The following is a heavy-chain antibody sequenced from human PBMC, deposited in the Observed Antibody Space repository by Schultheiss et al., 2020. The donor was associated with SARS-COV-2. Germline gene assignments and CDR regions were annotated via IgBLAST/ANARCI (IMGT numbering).Heavy chain of an antibody. Sequence: SQTLSLTCAVYGGSFSGYYWSWIRQPPGKGLEWIGYIYYSGSTNYNPSLKSRVTISVDTSKNQFSLKLSSVTAADTAVYYCARGRHYSDYHHWGQGTLVTVSS. CDR3: ARGRHYSDYHH. J-gene: IGHJ1*01. D-gene: IGHD4-11*01. V-gene: IGHV4-34*01. CDR1: GGSFSGYY. CDR2: IYYSGST.